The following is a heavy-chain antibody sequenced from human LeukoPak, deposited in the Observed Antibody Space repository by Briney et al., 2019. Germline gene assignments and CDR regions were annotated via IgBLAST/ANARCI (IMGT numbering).Heavy chain of an antibody. CDR2: IHHRGNV. D-gene: IGHD3-22*01. Sequence: SETLSLTCPVSDGSISGTNYYWPWFRQPPGKGPEWIGNIHHRGNVYYNPSLKSRVTISVDTSKNQFPLNLMSVTAADTAVYYCARVTQYDTSAYSRNYYYVDVWGKGTTVTVSS. V-gene: IGHV4-39*06. CDR3: ARVTQYDTSAYSRNYYYVDV. J-gene: IGHJ6*03. CDR1: DGSISGTNYY.